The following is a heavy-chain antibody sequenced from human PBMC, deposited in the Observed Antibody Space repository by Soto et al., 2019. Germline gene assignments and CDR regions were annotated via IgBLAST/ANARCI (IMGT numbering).Heavy chain of an antibody. J-gene: IGHJ6*02. Sequence: SVKVSCKASGGTFSSYAISWVRQAPGQGLEWMGGIIPIFGTANYAQKFQGRVTITAGESTSTAYMELSSLRSEDTAVYYCARLVVTIFGVIAYYYNGMDVWGQGTTVTVSS. V-gene: IGHV1-69*13. CDR1: GGTFSSYA. D-gene: IGHD3-3*01. CDR2: IIPIFGTA. CDR3: ARLVVTIFGVIAYYYNGMDV.